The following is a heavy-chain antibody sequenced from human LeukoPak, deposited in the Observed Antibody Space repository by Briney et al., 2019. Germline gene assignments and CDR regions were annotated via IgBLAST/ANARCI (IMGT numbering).Heavy chain of an antibody. V-gene: IGHV3-23*01. CDR1: GFTFSSYA. Sequence: PGGSLRLSCAASGFTFSSYAMGWVRQAPGKGLEWVSAISGSGGSTYYADSVKGRFTISRDNSKNTPYLQMNSLRAEDTAVYYCANDPKYSGYDFSFDYWGQGTLVTVSS. CDR2: ISGSGGST. CDR3: ANDPKYSGYDFSFDY. J-gene: IGHJ4*02. D-gene: IGHD5-12*01.